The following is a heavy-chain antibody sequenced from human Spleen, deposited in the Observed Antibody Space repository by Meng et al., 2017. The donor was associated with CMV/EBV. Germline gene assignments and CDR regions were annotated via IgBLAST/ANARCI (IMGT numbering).Heavy chain of an antibody. J-gene: IGHJ3*02. CDR2: IYYSGTT. V-gene: IGHV4-39*07. CDR3: ARGESYDILTGYYPLIGAFDI. CDR1: GGSISTSSYY. D-gene: IGHD3-9*01. Sequence: SETLSLTCTVSGGSISTSSYYWGWIRQPPGKGLEWIGSIYYSGTTYYNPSLKSRVTISVDTSKNQFSLRLSSVTAADTAVYYCARGESYDILTGYYPLIGAFDIWGQGKMVTVSS.